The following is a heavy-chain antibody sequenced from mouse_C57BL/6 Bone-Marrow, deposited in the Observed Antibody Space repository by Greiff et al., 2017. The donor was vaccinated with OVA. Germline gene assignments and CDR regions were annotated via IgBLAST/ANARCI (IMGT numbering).Heavy chain of an antibody. CDR2: IDPENGDT. CDR1: GFNIKDDY. CDR3: TLYYRSAWFAY. J-gene: IGHJ3*01. Sequence: EVKLMESGAELVRPGASVKLSCTASGFNIKDDYMHWVKQRPEQGLEWIGWIDPENGDTEYASKFQGKATITVDTSSNTAYLQLSSLASEDTAVYYFTLYYRSAWFAYWGQGTLVTVSA. D-gene: IGHD2-2*01. V-gene: IGHV14-4*01.